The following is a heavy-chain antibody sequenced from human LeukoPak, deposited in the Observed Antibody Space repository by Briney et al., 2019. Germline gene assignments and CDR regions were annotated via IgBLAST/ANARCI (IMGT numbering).Heavy chain of an antibody. V-gene: IGHV1-69*04. CDR1: GGSFNTFG. J-gene: IGHJ4*02. Sequence: SVKVSCKASGGSFNTFGISWVRQAPGQGLEWMGRIIPVLGLASYAQRFQDRVTITADKFTGAAYMELSSLRSEDTAVYYCARDREGLAYFDYWGQGTLVTVSS. D-gene: IGHD3/OR15-3a*01. CDR3: ARDREGLAYFDY. CDR2: IIPVLGLA.